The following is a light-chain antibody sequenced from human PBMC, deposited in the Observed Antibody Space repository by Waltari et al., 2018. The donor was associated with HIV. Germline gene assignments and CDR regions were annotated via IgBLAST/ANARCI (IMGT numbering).Light chain of an antibody. Sequence: VMMLPSQSLPVVPAGKATIICSTSRPSLQSSKNHDCLGWYLQKPGQSPKVLIYLGSNRASGVPDRFSGSGSGTNFTLTISGLEGEDVGIYYCQQYVKPGPTFGGGTKVEIK. J-gene: IGKJ4*02. V-gene: IGKV2-28*01. CDR1: PSLQSSKNHDC. CDR2: LGS. CDR3: QQYVKPGPT.